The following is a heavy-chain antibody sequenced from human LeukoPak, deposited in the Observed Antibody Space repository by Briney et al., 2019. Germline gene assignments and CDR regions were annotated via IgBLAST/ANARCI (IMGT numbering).Heavy chain of an antibody. CDR2: INHSGST. V-gene: IGHV4-34*01. Sequence: SETLSLTCAVYGGSFSGYYWSWIRQPPGKGLEWIGEINHSGSTNYSPSLKSRVTISVDTSKNQFSLKLSSVTAADTAVYYCAIMGVVKTFDYWGQGTLVTVSS. J-gene: IGHJ4*02. CDR1: GGSFSGYY. CDR3: AIMGVVKTFDY. D-gene: IGHD3-22*01.